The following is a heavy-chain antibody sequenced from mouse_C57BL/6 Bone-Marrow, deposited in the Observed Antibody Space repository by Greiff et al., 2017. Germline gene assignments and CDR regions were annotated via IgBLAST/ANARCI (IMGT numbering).Heavy chain of an antibody. CDR3: ERPSYSNYWYFDV. Sequence: QVQLQQPGAELVKPGASVKMSCKASGYTFTSYWITWVKQRPGQGLEWIGDIYPGSGSTNYNEKFKRKATLTVDTSSSSAYMQLSSLTSEDSAVYYCERPSYSNYWYFDVWGTGTTVTVSS. V-gene: IGHV1-55*01. CDR2: IYPGSGST. J-gene: IGHJ1*03. D-gene: IGHD2-5*01. CDR1: GYTFTSYW.